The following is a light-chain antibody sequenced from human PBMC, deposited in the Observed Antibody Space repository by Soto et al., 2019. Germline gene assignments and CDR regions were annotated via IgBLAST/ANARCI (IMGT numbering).Light chain of an antibody. V-gene: IGKV1-5*01. CDR3: HQYDTYS. J-gene: IGKJ1*01. CDR1: QTISSW. CDR2: DAS. Sequence: DIQMTQSPSTLSASIGDRVTITCRASQTISSWLAWYQQKPGKAPELLIYDASTLESGVPSRFSGSGSGTEFSLTISSLQPDDFATYFCHQYDTYSFGQGTKVDIK.